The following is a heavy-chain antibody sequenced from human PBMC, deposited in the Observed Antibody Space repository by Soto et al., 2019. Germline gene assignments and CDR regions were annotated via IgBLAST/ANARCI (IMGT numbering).Heavy chain of an antibody. D-gene: IGHD3-16*02. CDR2: IFPSDSDT. CDR1: GYKFTSSW. V-gene: IGHV5-51*01. Sequence: PGASLKISCRTSGYKFTSSWIAWVRQMPAKGLEWMGIIFPSDSDTRYSPSFQGQVTISADRSTSTVFLHGAGLKASDTAVYFSARKDKSRYFSWFDPWGEATLVTVAS. J-gene: IGHJ5*02. CDR3: ARKDKSRYFSWFDP.